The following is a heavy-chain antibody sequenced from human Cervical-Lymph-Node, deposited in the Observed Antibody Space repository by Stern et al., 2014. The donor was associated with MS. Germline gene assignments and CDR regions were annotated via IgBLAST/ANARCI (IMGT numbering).Heavy chain of an antibody. CDR1: GGSFSMDT. Sequence: QMQLVQSGAEVKKPGSSVQVSCKASGGSFSMDTLSWVRQAPGQGLEWMGGITPMFGTSTYGQKFQGRVKTTADVSTSTAYMELTSLRSEDTAVYFCARDQGGIADSWGQGTLVIVSS. CDR2: ITPMFGTS. D-gene: IGHD6-13*01. V-gene: IGHV1-69*01. CDR3: ARDQGGIADS. J-gene: IGHJ4*02.